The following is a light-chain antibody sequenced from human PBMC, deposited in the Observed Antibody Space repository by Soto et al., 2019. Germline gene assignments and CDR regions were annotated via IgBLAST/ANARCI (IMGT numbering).Light chain of an antibody. J-gene: IGKJ5*01. CDR1: QSVSSSY. CDR2: GAS. CDR3: QQYGSSPIT. Sequence: EIVLTQSPGTLSLSPGDRATLSFRDSQSVSSSYLAWYKQKPGQAPRLXIYGASSRATGIPDRFSGSGSGTDFTLTISRLEPEDFEVYYCQQYGSSPITFGQGTRLEIK. V-gene: IGKV3-20*01.